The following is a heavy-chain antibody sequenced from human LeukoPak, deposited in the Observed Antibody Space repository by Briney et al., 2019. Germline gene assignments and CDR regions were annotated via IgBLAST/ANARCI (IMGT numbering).Heavy chain of an antibody. J-gene: IGHJ6*03. V-gene: IGHV4-34*01. D-gene: IGHD4-17*01. Sequence: SETLSLTCAVYGGSFSGYYWSWIRQPPGKGLEWIGEINHSGSINYNPSLKSRVTISVDTSKNQFSLKLSSVTAADTAVYYCARLMEGYGDLYYYYMDVWGKGTTVTVSS. CDR3: ARLMEGYGDLYYYYMDV. CDR1: GGSFSGYY. CDR2: INHSGSI.